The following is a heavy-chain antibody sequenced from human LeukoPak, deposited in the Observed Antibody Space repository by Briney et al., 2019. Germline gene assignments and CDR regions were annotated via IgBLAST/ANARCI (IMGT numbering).Heavy chain of an antibody. CDR3: ARERDGGGYYFDY. J-gene: IGHJ4*02. Sequence: GGSLRLSCAASGFTFSSYWMSWVRQAPGKGLEWVANIKQDGSEKYYVDSVKGRFTISRDNAKNSLYLQMNSLRAEDTAVYYCARERDGGGYYFDYWGQGTLVTVSS. V-gene: IGHV3-7*01. D-gene: IGHD2-15*01. CDR2: IKQDGSEK. CDR1: GFTFSSYW.